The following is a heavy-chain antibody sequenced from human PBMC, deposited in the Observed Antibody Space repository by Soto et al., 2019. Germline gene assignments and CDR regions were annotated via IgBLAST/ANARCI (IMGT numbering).Heavy chain of an antibody. V-gene: IGHV4-39*01. D-gene: IGHD2-15*01. CDR2: SYYSGST. Sequence: SETLSLTCTGSGISVSTSDYYWGWVRQPPGKGMDWIGNSYYSGSTFYNPSLRSRVTISVDTSKNQFSLRLNSVTVADTAVYFCAGFVVPASRNSDFDYWCQGTLVTVSS. CDR3: AGFVVPASRNSDFDY. J-gene: IGHJ4*02. CDR1: GISVSTSDYY.